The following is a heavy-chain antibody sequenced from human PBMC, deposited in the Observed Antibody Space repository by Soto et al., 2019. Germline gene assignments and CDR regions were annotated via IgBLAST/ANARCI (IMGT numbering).Heavy chain of an antibody. D-gene: IGHD6-13*01. CDR1: GFSISSGFY. CDR2: IYQSGST. V-gene: IGHV4-38-2*02. CDR3: ARGMNPQEY. Sequence: PSETLSLTGNVSGFSISSGFYWGWVRKPPGKGLEWIGAIYQSGSTYFNPSLKSRVTMTIDTSKNQFSLSLASVAAADTAMYYCARGMNPQEYWGQGTLVTVSS. J-gene: IGHJ4*02.